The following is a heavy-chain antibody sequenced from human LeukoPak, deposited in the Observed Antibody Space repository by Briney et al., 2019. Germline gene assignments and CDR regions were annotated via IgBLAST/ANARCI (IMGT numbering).Heavy chain of an antibody. CDR1: GGTFSSYA. D-gene: IGHD3-10*01. J-gene: IGHJ5*02. CDR3: ARDPSGLLWFGEFQNWFDP. CDR2: IIPIFGTA. V-gene: IGHV1-69*05. Sequence: SVKVSCKASGGTFSSYAISWVRQAPGQGLEWMGRIIPIFGTANYAQKFQGRVTITTDESTRTAYMELSSLRSEDTAVYYWARDPSGLLWFGEFQNWFDPWGEGTLVTVSS.